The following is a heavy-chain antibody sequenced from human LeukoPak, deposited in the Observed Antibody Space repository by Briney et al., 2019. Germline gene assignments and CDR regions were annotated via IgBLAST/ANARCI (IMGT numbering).Heavy chain of an antibody. CDR1: GGSISSGDYY. D-gene: IGHD3-3*01. CDR2: IYYSGGT. J-gene: IGHJ3*02. CDR3: AAHGGSDFWSGYYTGGDAFDI. Sequence: SETLSLTCTVSGGSISSGDYYWSWIRQPPGKGLEWIGYIYYSGGTYYNPSLKSRVTISVDTSKNQFSLKLSSVTAADTAVYYCAAHGGSDFWSGYYTGGDAFDIWGQGTMVTVSS. V-gene: IGHV4-30-4*08.